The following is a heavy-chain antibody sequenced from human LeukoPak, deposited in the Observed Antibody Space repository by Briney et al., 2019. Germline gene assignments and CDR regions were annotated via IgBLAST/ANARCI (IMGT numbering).Heavy chain of an antibody. J-gene: IGHJ4*02. CDR2: IYYSGST. V-gene: IGHV4-59*08. CDR1: GSSISSYY. Sequence: PSETLSLTCTVSGSSISSYYWSWIRQPPGKGLEWIGYIYYSGSTNYNPSLKSRVTISVDTSKNQFSLKLSSVTAADTAVYYCARHTRHFDYWGQGTLVTVSS. CDR3: ARHTRHFDY.